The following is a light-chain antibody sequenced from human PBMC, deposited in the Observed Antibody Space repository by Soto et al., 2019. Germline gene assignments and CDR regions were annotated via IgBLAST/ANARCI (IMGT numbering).Light chain of an antibody. Sequence: IRLTQSPSSLSASVGDRVTITCRASQGISGYLAWYQQKPGKAPRLVIDIGSTLQSGVPSRFSGSGSGTDFTLTISSLQPEDLATYYCQQLNSYPLTFGGGTKVDIK. V-gene: IGKV1-9*01. CDR1: QGISGY. CDR3: QQLNSYPLT. CDR2: IGS. J-gene: IGKJ4*01.